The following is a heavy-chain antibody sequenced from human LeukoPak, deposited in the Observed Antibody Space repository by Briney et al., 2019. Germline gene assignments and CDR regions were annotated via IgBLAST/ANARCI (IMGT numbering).Heavy chain of an antibody. D-gene: IGHD6-13*01. CDR2: INSNSKTI. J-gene: IGHJ3*02. Sequence: GGSLRLSCAASGFTFSDYAMNWVRQAPGKGLEWSSFINSNSKTIYYADSVKGRFTISRDNAKNSLYLQMNSLRAEDTGVYYCARDTWYSNSWLHAFAIWGQGTVVTVSS. CDR3: ARDTWYSNSWLHAFAI. V-gene: IGHV3-48*01. CDR1: GFTFSDYA.